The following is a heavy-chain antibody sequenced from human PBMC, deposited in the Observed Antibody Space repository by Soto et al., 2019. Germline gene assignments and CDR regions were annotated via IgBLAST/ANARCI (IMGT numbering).Heavy chain of an antibody. CDR2: ISESGSSM. CDR1: GFPFRSYE. D-gene: IGHD6-19*01. V-gene: IGHV3-48*03. Sequence: GGSLRLSCAASGFPFRSYEMNWVRQAPGKGLEWISYISESGSSMYYADSVKGRFAISRDNAKNSLYLQMNSLRAEDTAVYYCARDQEVHDSRGHKIRAMDVWGQGTTVTVSS. CDR3: ARDQEVHDSRGHKIRAMDV. J-gene: IGHJ6*02.